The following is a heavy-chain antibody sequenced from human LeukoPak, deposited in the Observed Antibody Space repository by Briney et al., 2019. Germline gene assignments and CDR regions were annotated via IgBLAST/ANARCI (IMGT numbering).Heavy chain of an antibody. V-gene: IGHV4-59*08. CDR2: IYYIGST. J-gene: IGHJ4*02. Sequence: SETLSLTCTVSSGSISTYYWSWIRQPPGKGLEWIGYIYYIGSTNYNPSLKSRVTISVDTSRNQLSLKLTSVTAADTAVYYCARHSPTYYDFDYWGQGTLVTVSS. CDR3: ARHSPTYYDFDY. D-gene: IGHD1-26*01. CDR1: SGSISTYY.